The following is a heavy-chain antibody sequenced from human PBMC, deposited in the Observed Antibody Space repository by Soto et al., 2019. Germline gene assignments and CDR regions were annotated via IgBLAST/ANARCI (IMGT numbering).Heavy chain of an antibody. D-gene: IGHD1-26*01. CDR1: GFTFTLYS. V-gene: IGHV1-3*01. J-gene: IGHJ3*02. CDR2: INGGSGKT. CDR3: ARYSGNYQDAFDI. Sequence: QVQLVQSGAEVKKPGASVKVSCRASGFTFTLYSMHWVRQAPGQRLEWMGWINGGSGKTKYSKKFQGRVTIARDTSASTAYMEVSSLRSEDPAVYYCARYSGNYQDAFDIWGQGTMVTVSS.